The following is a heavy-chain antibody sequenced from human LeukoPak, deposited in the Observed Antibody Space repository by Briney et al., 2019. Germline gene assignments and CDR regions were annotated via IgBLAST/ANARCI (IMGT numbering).Heavy chain of an antibody. CDR3: ATAGNYRFDY. J-gene: IGHJ4*02. D-gene: IGHD5-24*01. CDR2: INTDRTTI. V-gene: IGHV3-74*01. CDR1: GFTFSGSW. Sequence: GGSLRLSCAASGFTFSGSWMHWVREAPGQGLVWVSRINTDRTTINYADSVKGRFTISRDNAKNTLYLQMHSLTAEDTAVYYCATAGNYRFDYWGQGILVTVSS.